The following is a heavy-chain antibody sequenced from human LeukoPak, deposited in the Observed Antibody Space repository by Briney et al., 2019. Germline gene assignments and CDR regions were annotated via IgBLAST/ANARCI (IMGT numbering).Heavy chain of an antibody. CDR3: ARDHLLLDYGDPRGHFDY. V-gene: IGHV3-53*01. J-gene: IGHJ4*02. Sequence: GGSLRLSCAASGFTVGSNYMSWVRQAPGKGLEWVSVIYSGGRTHYADSVKGRFTISRDNAKNSLYLQMNSLRAEDTAVYYCARDHLLLDYGDPRGHFDYWGQGTLVTVSS. D-gene: IGHD4-17*01. CDR2: IYSGGRT. CDR1: GFTVGSNY.